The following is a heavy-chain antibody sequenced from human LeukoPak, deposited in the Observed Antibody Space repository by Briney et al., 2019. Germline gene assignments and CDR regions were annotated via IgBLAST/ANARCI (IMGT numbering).Heavy chain of an antibody. Sequence: GGSLRLSCAASGFSFDDYGMHWVRQAPGKGLEWVSLISGDGVNTFYADSVKGRFTISRDNSKNTLFLQMNSLRPEDTAVYHCAKVALFSGYYPPFDYWGQGTLVTVSS. D-gene: IGHD3-22*01. CDR2: ISGDGVNT. CDR3: AKVALFSGYYPPFDY. CDR1: GFSFDDYG. J-gene: IGHJ4*02. V-gene: IGHV3-43*02.